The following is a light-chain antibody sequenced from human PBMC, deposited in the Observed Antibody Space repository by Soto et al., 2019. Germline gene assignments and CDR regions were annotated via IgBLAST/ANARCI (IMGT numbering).Light chain of an antibody. Sequence: QSALTQPASVSGSPGQSITISCTGTSSDIGGYNYVSWYQQHPGKAPKLMIYEVSNRPSGVSDRFSGSKSGNTASLTISGLQAEDEADYCCSSYTSSSTPVVFSGGTKLTVL. J-gene: IGLJ2*01. V-gene: IGLV2-14*01. CDR1: SSDIGGYNY. CDR2: EVS. CDR3: SSYTSSSTPVV.